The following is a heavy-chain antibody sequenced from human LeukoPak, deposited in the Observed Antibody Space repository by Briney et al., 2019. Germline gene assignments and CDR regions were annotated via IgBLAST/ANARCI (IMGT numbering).Heavy chain of an antibody. V-gene: IGHV3-11*04. CDR2: ISSSGNTI. CDR1: GFTFSDYY. CDR3: ARVERWLQSGFDY. D-gene: IGHD5-24*01. J-gene: IGHJ4*02. Sequence: GGSLRLSCAASGFTFSDYYMSWIRQAPGKGLEWVSYISSSGNTIYYADSVKGRFTISRDNAKNSLYLQMNSLRAEDTAVYYCARVERWLQSGFDYWGQGTLVTVSS.